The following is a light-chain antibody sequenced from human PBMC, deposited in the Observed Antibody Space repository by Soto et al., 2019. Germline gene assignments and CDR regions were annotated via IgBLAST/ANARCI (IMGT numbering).Light chain of an antibody. CDR3: QQYQSFPYT. CDR1: QSISIG. J-gene: IGKJ2*01. V-gene: IGKV1-5*03. Sequence: DIQMTQSPSTLSASVGDRVTITCRASQSISIGLAWYQQKPGKAHNLLIYKASRLESGVPSRFSGSGSRTEFTLTISSLQPDDFATYYCQQYQSFPYTFGRGTKVEVK. CDR2: KAS.